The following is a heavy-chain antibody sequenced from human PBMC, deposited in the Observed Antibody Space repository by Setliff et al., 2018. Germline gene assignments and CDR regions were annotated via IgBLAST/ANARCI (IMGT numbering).Heavy chain of an antibody. CDR1: GFTFSNYY. CDR2: IHDSGNPT. Sequence: PGGSLRLSCAASGFTFSNYYVTWIRQAPGKGLEWISYIHDSGNPTYYVDSVKGRFTVSRDNAKNSLYLQMTSLRAEDTAIYYCARTTGYRLEGDFDYWGQGTLVTVSS. V-gene: IGHV3-11*01. J-gene: IGHJ4*02. D-gene: IGHD3-16*01. CDR3: ARTTGYRLEGDFDY.